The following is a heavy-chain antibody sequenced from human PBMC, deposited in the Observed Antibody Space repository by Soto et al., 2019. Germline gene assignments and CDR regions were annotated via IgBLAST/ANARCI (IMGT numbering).Heavy chain of an antibody. J-gene: IGHJ5*02. CDR2: ISYDGSNK. V-gene: IGHV3-30-3*01. CDR3: ARDLGVAYCGGDCYSDWFDP. CDR1: GFTFSSSA. Sequence: LRLSCAASGFTFSSSAMHWVRQAPGKGLEWVAVISYDGSNKYYADSVKGRFTISRDNSKNTLYLQMNSLRAEDTAVYYCARDLGVAYCGGDCYSDWFDPWGQGTLVTVSS. D-gene: IGHD2-21*02.